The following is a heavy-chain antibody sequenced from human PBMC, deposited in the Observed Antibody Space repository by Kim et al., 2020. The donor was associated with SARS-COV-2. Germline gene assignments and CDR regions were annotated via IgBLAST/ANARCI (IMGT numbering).Heavy chain of an antibody. V-gene: IGHV3-33*01. D-gene: IGHD6-13*01. CDR1: GFTFSSYG. Sequence: GGSLRLSCAASGFTFSSYGMHWVRQAPGKGLEWVAVIWYDGSKKYYADSVKGRFTISRDNSKNTLYLQMNSLRAEDTAVYYCARSAAAGYYFDYWGQGTLVTVSS. J-gene: IGHJ4*02. CDR3: ARSAAAGYYFDY. CDR2: IWYDGSKK.